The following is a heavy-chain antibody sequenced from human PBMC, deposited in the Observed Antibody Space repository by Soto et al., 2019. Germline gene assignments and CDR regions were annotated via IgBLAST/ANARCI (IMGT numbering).Heavy chain of an antibody. J-gene: IGHJ4*02. CDR3: ARGMEGWQWLVQRFDY. CDR2: IYPGDSDT. Sequence: PGESLKISCKGSGYSFTSYWIGWVRQMPGKGLEWMGIIYPGDSDTRYSPSFQGQVTISADKSISTAYLQWSSLKASDTAMYYCARGMEGWQWLVQRFDYWGQGTLVTVSS. V-gene: IGHV5-51*01. CDR1: GYSFTSYW. D-gene: IGHD6-19*01.